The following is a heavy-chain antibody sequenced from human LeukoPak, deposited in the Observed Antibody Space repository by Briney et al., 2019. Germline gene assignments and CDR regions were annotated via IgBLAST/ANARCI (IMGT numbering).Heavy chain of an antibody. CDR1: GYTFTSYA. Sequence: VASVKASCKASGYTFTSYAMHWVRQAPGQRLEWMGWINAGNDNTKYSQKLQGRVTITRDTSASTAYMELSSLRSEDTAVYYCARGYYDSSGLSSSAFDIWGQGTMVTVSS. D-gene: IGHD3-22*01. CDR2: INAGNDNT. CDR3: ARGYYDSSGLSSSAFDI. V-gene: IGHV1-3*01. J-gene: IGHJ3*02.